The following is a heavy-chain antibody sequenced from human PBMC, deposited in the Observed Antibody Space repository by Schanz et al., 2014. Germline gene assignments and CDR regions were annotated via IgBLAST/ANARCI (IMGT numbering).Heavy chain of an antibody. D-gene: IGHD3-10*01. J-gene: IGHJ4*02. V-gene: IGHV3-33*01. CDR1: GLNFDYYG. CDR3: ARGPIPIQGVPMDF. Sequence: MQLLESGGGVVQPGRSLRLSCATSGLNFDYYGMNWVRQAPGKGLEWVANIGYDGSEKYYVDSVKGRFTISRDNSKDTLYLQMSGLTPEDTAVYYCARGPIPIQGVPMDFWGQGTLXTVSS. CDR2: IGYDGSEK.